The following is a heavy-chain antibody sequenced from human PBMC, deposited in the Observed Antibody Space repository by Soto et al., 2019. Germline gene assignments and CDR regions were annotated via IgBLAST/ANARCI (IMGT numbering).Heavy chain of an antibody. D-gene: IGHD6-19*01. V-gene: IGHV3-7*01. CDR3: AREEADSSADVIDP. J-gene: IGHJ5*02. CDR1: GFTFSSYW. CDR2: IKQDGREK. Sequence: EVQLVESGGGLVQPGGSLRLSCAASGFTFSSYWMSWVRQAPGKGLGWVANIKQDGREKYYVDSGKGRFTISRDNAKNSLFLQMNSLSADDNAGYYCAREEADSSADVIDPWGQGTLVTVSS.